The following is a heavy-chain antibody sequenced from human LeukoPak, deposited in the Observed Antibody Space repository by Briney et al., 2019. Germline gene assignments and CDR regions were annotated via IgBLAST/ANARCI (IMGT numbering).Heavy chain of an antibody. D-gene: IGHD2-2*01. CDR1: GYSFTSYW. CDR3: ARQGRSTSPGYNREFDY. V-gene: IGHV5-51*01. Sequence: GESLKISCKGSGYSFTSYWIGWVRQMPGKGLGWMGIIYPGDSDTRYSPSFQGQVTISADKSISTAYLQWSSLKASDTAMYYCARQGRSTSPGYNREFDYWGQGTLVTVSS. CDR2: IYPGDSDT. J-gene: IGHJ4*02.